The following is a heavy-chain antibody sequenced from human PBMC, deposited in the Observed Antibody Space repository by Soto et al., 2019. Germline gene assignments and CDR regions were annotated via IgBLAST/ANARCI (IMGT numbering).Heavy chain of an antibody. J-gene: IGHJ6*02. Sequence: GGSLRLSCAASGFTFSSYWMSWVRQAPGKGLEWVANIKQGGSEKYYVDSVKGRFTISRDNAKNSLYLQMNSLRAEDTAVYYCVAAGTPGYYYYAMDVWGQGTTVTVSS. CDR3: VAAGTPGYYYYAMDV. V-gene: IGHV3-7*03. D-gene: IGHD6-13*01. CDR2: IKQGGSEK. CDR1: GFTFSSYW.